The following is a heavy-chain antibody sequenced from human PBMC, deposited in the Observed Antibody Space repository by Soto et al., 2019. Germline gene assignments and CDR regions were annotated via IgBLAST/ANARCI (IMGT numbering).Heavy chain of an antibody. D-gene: IGHD2-2*01. Sequence: QVQLVQSGAEVKKPGSSVKVSCKASGGTFSSYTISWVRQAPGQGLEWMGRVIPILGIANYAQKFQGRVTITADKSTSTAYMELSSLRSEDTAVYYCARDHSHCSSTSCYYYYYMDVWGKATTVTVSS. CDR3: ARDHSHCSSTSCYYYYYMDV. J-gene: IGHJ6*03. V-gene: IGHV1-69*08. CDR2: VIPILGIA. CDR1: GGTFSSYT.